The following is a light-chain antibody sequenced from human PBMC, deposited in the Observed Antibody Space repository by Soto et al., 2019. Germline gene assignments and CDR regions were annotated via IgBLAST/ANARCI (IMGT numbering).Light chain of an antibody. Sequence: EVVLTQSPGTLSLSPGERATLSCRTSESVTSTYLAWYQQKPGQPPRLLIYAASSRAAGIPDRFSGSGSGTAFTLTISRLEPEDFAVYYCQLFGSSPRYPFGRGTKLEIK. CDR2: AAS. CDR3: QLFGSSPRYP. J-gene: IGKJ2*01. V-gene: IGKV3-20*01. CDR1: ESVTSTY.